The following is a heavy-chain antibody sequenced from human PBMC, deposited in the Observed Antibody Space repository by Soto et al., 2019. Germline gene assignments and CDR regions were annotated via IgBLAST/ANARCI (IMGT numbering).Heavy chain of an antibody. CDR2: ISDSSRTV. J-gene: IGHJ4*02. CDR3: MRQVDLGYCSSPSCYKNVGYFDF. Sequence: EVQLVESGGGLVQPGGSLRLSCAASGFTFNYFTMNWVRQAPGKGLEWVSYISDSSRTVNYADSVKGRFTISRDNAKNSLYLQMNSLRDEDTAVYYCMRQVDLGYCSSPSCYKNVGYFDFWGQGTLVTVSS. V-gene: IGHV3-48*02. D-gene: IGHD2-2*02. CDR1: GFTFNYFT.